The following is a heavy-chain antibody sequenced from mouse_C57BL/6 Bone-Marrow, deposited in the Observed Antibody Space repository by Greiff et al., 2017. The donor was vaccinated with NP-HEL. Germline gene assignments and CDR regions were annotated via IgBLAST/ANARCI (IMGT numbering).Heavy chain of an antibody. CDR3: APTYDYGAY. D-gene: IGHD2-4*01. CDR1: GYTFTDYY. CDR2: INPYNGGT. Sequence: VQLKESGPVLVKPGASVKMSCKASGYTFTDYYMNWVKQSHGKSLEWIGVINPYNGGTSYNQKFKGKATLTVDKSSSTAYMELNSLTSEDSAVYYCAPTYDYGAYWGQGTLVTVSA. J-gene: IGHJ3*01. V-gene: IGHV1-19*01.